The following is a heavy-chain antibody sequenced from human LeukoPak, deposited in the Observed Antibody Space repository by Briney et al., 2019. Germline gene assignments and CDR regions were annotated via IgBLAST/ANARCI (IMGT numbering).Heavy chain of an antibody. CDR2: ISSGSSYI. CDR1: GFTFSTYT. CDR3: ATYYYGSGSYYNYYGLDV. J-gene: IGHJ6*02. D-gene: IGHD3-10*01. Sequence: GGSLRLSCAASGFTFSTYTMNWVRQAPGKGLEWVSSISSGSSYIYYADSVKGRFTISRDNAKNSLYLQMNSLRAEDTAVYYCATYYYGSGSYYNYYGLDVWGQGTTVTVSS. V-gene: IGHV3-21*01.